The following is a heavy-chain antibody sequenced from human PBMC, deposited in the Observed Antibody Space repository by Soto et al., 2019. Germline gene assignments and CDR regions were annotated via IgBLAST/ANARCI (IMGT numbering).Heavy chain of an antibody. Sequence: PGGSLRLSCAASGFTFSSYAMSWVRQAPGKGLEWVSAISGSGGSTYYADSAKGRFTISRDNSKNTLYLQMNSLRAEDTAVYYCAKVLPQSRGYSSSLGYFDYWGQGTLVTVSS. D-gene: IGHD6-13*01. V-gene: IGHV3-23*01. CDR2: ISGSGGST. J-gene: IGHJ4*02. CDR1: GFTFSSYA. CDR3: AKVLPQSRGYSSSLGYFDY.